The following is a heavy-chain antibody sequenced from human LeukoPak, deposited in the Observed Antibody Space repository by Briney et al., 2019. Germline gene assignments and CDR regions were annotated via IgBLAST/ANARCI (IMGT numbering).Heavy chain of an antibody. V-gene: IGHV1-46*03. CDR3: ARPFRPTVTTWVQYFQH. CDR1: GYTFTSYY. Sequence: VASVKVSCKASGYTFTSYYMHWVRQAPGQGLEWMGIINPSGGSTRYAQKFQGRVTMTRDTSTSTVYMELSSLRSEDKAVYYCARPFRPTVTTWVQYFQHGGQSTLVTVSS. J-gene: IGHJ1*01. D-gene: IGHD4-17*01. CDR2: INPSGGST.